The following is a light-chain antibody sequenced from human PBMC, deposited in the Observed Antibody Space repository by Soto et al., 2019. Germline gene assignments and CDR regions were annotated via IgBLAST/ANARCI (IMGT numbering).Light chain of an antibody. CDR3: QQYNVYSWT. CDR2: QAS. Sequence: DIVLTQSPSTLSASVGDRVTITCRASQSVSTRLAWYQQRPGKAPKLLIFQASNLKSGVTSRFSGSGSGTEFTLAISSLQPDDFATYFCQQYNVYSWTFGQGTRVEIK. CDR1: QSVSTR. J-gene: IGKJ1*01. V-gene: IGKV1-5*03.